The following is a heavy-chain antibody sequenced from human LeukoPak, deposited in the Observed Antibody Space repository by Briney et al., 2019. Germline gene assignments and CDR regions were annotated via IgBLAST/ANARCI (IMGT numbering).Heavy chain of an antibody. CDR2: IYPGDSDT. Sequence: GESLKISFKGSGYSVTSYWIGWVRQMPGKGPEWMGIIYPGDSDTRYSPSFQGQVTISADKSISTAYLQWSSLKASDTAMYYCARQGKMVRGVIVFDYWGQGTLVTVSS. CDR1: GYSVTSYW. V-gene: IGHV5-51*01. J-gene: IGHJ4*02. D-gene: IGHD3-10*01. CDR3: ARQGKMVRGVIVFDY.